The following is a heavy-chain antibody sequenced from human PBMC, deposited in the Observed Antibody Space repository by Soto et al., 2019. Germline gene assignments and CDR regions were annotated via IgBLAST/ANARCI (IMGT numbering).Heavy chain of an antibody. Sequence: GGSLRLSCAASGFTFSSYGMHWIRQAPGKGLEWVALISFDGSNTYYADSVKGQFTISRDNSQNTLYLQMHSLRAEDTSLYYCGAGQFFSDYWGQGALVTVSS. CDR1: GFTFSSYG. CDR2: ISFDGSNT. CDR3: GAGQFFSDY. V-gene: IGHV3-30*03. J-gene: IGHJ4*02. D-gene: IGHD6-19*01.